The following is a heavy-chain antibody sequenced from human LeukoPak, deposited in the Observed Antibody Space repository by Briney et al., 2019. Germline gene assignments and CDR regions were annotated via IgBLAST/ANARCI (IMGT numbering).Heavy chain of an antibody. CDR3: ARAYCSGGSCYSGKYYYYGMDV. Sequence: ASVKVSCKASGYTFTGYYMHWVRQAPGQGLEWMGWINPNSGGTNYAQKFQGRVTMTRDTSISTAYMELSRLRSDDTAVYYCARAYCSGGSCYSGKYYYYGMDVWGQGTTVTVSS. CDR2: INPNSGGT. V-gene: IGHV1-2*02. J-gene: IGHJ6*02. CDR1: GYTFTGYY. D-gene: IGHD2-15*01.